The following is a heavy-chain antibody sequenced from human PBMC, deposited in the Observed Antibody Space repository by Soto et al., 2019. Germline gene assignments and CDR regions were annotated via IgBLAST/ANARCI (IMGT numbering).Heavy chain of an antibody. Sequence: PGGSLRLSCAASGFTFSSYEMNWVRQAPGKWLEWVSYISSSGSTIYYADSVKGRFTISRDNAKNSLYLQMNSLRAEDTAVYYCARDLKDGYIDYWGQGXLVTVYS. CDR3: ARDLKDGYIDY. CDR2: ISSSGSTI. V-gene: IGHV3-48*03. CDR1: GFTFSSYE. J-gene: IGHJ4*02.